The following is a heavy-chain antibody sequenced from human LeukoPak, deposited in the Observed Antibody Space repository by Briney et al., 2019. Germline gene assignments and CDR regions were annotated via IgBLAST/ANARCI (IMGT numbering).Heavy chain of an antibody. CDR3: ASHEPGDAFDI. D-gene: IGHD1-1*01. Sequence: SETLSLTCTVSGASISSYYWSWIRQPPGKGPEWIGYIYYSGSTNYNPSLKSRVTISVDTSKNQFSLKLTSVTAADTAVYYCASHEPGDAFDIWGQGTMVTVSS. CDR2: IYYSGST. V-gene: IGHV4-59*01. CDR1: GASISSYY. J-gene: IGHJ3*02.